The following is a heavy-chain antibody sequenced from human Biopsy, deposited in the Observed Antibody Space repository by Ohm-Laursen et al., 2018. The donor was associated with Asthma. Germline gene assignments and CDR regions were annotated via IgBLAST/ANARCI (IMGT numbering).Heavy chain of an antibody. J-gene: IGHJ6*02. CDR2: ISVYNGNT. CDR3: ARAVDYSHYYGIDV. Sequence: SVKVSCKTSGYTFNSAGTTWVRQAPGQGLEWMGWISVYNGNTKVAQKLQDRVIMITDTSTSTAYMELRSLRSDDTAVYFCARAVDYSHYYGIDVWGQGTTVTVS. D-gene: IGHD3-10*01. CDR1: GYTFNSAG. V-gene: IGHV1-18*01.